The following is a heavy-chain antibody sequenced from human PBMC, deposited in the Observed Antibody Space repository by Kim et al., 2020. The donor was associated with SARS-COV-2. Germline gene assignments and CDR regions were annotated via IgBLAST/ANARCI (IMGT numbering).Heavy chain of an antibody. D-gene: IGHD4-4*01. CDR3: ARMISTHTVTTVRLVYGMDV. Sequence: ASVKVSCKASGYTFTSYAMHWVRQAPGQRLEWMGWINAGNGNTKYSQKFQGRVTITRDTSASTAYMELSSLRSEDTAVYYCARMISTHTVTTVRLVYGMDVWGQGTTVTVSS. CDR2: INAGNGNT. J-gene: IGHJ6*02. CDR1: GYTFTSYA. V-gene: IGHV1-3*01.